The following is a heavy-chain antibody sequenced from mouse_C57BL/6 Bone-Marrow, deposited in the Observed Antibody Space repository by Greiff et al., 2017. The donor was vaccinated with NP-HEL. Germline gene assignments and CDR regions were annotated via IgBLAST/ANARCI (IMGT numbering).Heavy chain of an antibody. V-gene: IGHV1-59*01. J-gene: IGHJ2*01. D-gene: IGHD1-1*01. CDR1: GYTFTSYW. Sequence: VKLQQPGAELVRPGTSVKLSCKASGYTFTSYWMHWVKQRPGQGLEWIGVIDPSDSYTNYNQKFKGKATLTVDTSSSTAYMQLSSLTSEDSAVYYCARDYSERGYYFDYWGQGTTLTVSS. CDR2: IDPSDSYT. CDR3: ARDYSERGYYFDY.